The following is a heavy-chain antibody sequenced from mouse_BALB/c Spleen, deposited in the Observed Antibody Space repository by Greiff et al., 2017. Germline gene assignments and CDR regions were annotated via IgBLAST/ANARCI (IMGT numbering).Heavy chain of an antibody. V-gene: IGHV5-17*02. J-gene: IGHJ2*01. Sequence: EVKLVESGGGLVQPGGSRKLSCAASGFTFSSFGMHWVRQAPEKGLEWVAYISSGSSTIYYADTVKGRFTISRDNPKNTLFLQMTSLRSEDTAMYYCARGGITAYYFDYWGQGTTLTVSS. D-gene: IGHD1-2*01. CDR3: ARGGITAYYFDY. CDR2: ISSGSSTI. CDR1: GFTFSSFG.